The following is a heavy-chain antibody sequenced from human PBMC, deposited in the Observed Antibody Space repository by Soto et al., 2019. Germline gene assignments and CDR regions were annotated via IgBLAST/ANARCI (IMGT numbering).Heavy chain of an antibody. J-gene: IGHJ4*02. D-gene: IGHD3-16*01. CDR1: GGSFSGYY. CDR3: ARAWGGFTGDPPGDY. V-gene: IGHV4-34*01. Sequence: QMQLQQWGAGLLKPSETLSLTCAVYGGSFSGYYWSWIRQPPGKGLEWIGEINHSGSTNYNPSLKSRVTISVDTSKNQFSLKLSSVTAADTAVYYCARAWGGFTGDPPGDYWGQGTLVTVSS. CDR2: INHSGST.